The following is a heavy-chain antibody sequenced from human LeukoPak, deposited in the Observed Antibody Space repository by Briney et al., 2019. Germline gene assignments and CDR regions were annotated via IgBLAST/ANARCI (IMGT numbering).Heavy chain of an antibody. CDR2: LYSGGGA. Sequence: GGSLRLSCAASGFSVNTNYMTWVRQAPGKGLEWVSVLYSGGGAYYADSVKDRFTISRDYSQNTLLLQMNSLRAEDTALYYCARGKTSDDFIEDAFDIWGQGTMVAVSS. J-gene: IGHJ3*02. D-gene: IGHD3-3*01. CDR1: GFSVNTNY. V-gene: IGHV3-66*01. CDR3: ARGKTSDDFIEDAFDI.